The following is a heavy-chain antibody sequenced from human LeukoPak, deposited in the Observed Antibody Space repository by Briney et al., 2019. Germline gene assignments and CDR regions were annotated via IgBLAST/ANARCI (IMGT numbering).Heavy chain of an antibody. V-gene: IGHV3-30-3*01. CDR2: ISYDGSSK. Sequence: GGSLRLSCATSGFTFSSYAMHWVRQAPGKGLEWVAVISYDGSSKYYADSVKGRFTISRDNSESTLYLQLSSLKIDDSAVYYCARNPAAWFGELSSWFDPWGQGTLVTVSS. CDR3: ARNPAAWFGELSSWFDP. CDR1: GFTFSSYA. D-gene: IGHD3-10*01. J-gene: IGHJ5*02.